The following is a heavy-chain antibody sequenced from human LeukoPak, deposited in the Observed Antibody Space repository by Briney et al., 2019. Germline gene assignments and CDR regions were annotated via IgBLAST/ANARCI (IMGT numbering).Heavy chain of an antibody. CDR2: ISGSGGST. V-gene: IGHV3-23*01. Sequence: PGGSLRLSCVASGFTFSSYSMNWVRQAPGKGLEWVSAISGSGGSTYYANSVKGRLTISRDNSKNTLYLQMNSLRAEDTAVYYCAKVYGTWRAYFDYWGQGTLVTVSS. D-gene: IGHD3-10*01. CDR3: AKVYGTWRAYFDY. CDR1: GFTFSSYS. J-gene: IGHJ4*02.